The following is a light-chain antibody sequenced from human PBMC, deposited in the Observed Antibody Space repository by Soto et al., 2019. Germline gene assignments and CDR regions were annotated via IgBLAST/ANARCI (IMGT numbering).Light chain of an antibody. J-gene: IGKJ1*01. CDR3: QQYGGSTRT. V-gene: IGKV3-20*01. CDR1: QSVSSSY. Sequence: GLTQSQGTVSLSPGQRATLSCRASQSVSSSYLAWYQQKPGQAPRLLIYGASSRATGIPDRITGSGSGTDFTLSISRLEPEDFAVYYCQQYGGSTRTFGQGTKVDI. CDR2: GAS.